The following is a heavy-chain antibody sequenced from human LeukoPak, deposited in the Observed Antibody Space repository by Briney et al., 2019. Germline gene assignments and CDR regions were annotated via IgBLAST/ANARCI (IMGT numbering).Heavy chain of an antibody. CDR2: ISSSGSTI. Sequence: GGSLRLSCAASGFTFSSYEMNWVRQAPGKGLEWVSYISSSGSTIYYADSVKCRFTISRDNAKNSLYLQMNSLRAEDTAVYYCARDQLGYCSGGSCPFDYWGQGTLVTVSS. V-gene: IGHV3-48*03. CDR1: GFTFSSYE. D-gene: IGHD2-15*01. J-gene: IGHJ4*02. CDR3: ARDQLGYCSGGSCPFDY.